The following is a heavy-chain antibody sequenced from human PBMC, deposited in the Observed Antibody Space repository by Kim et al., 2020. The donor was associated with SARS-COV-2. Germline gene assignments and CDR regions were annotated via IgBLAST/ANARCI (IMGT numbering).Heavy chain of an antibody. V-gene: IGHV4-34*01. J-gene: IGHJ2*01. CDR1: GGSFSGYY. CDR3: ARGRDDYGDYWYFDL. D-gene: IGHD4-17*01. Sequence: SETLSLTCAVYGGSFSGYYWSWIRQPPGKGLEWIGEINHSGSTNYNPSLKSRVTISVDTSKNQFSLKLSSVTAADTAVYYCARGRDDYGDYWYFDLWGRGTLVTVSS. CDR2: INHSGST.